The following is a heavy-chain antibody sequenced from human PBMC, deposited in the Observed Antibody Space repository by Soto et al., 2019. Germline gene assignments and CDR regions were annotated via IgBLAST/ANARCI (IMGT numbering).Heavy chain of an antibody. CDR2: ISGSGGST. CDR3: AKDLTSHPYLYYFDY. D-gene: IGHD2-2*01. V-gene: IGHV3-23*01. CDR1: GFTFSSYA. Sequence: GGSLRLSCAASGFTFSSYAMSWVRQAPGKGLEWVSAISGSGGSTYYADSVKGRFTISRDNSKNTLYLQMNSLRAEDTAVYYCAKDLTSHPYLYYFDYWGQGTLVTVSS. J-gene: IGHJ4*02.